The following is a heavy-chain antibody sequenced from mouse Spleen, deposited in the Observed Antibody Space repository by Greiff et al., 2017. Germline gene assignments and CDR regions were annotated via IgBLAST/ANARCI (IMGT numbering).Heavy chain of an antibody. J-gene: IGHJ3*01. CDR2: ISYDGSN. CDR1: GYSITSGYY. V-gene: IGHV3-6*01. Sequence: EESGPGLVKPSQSLSLTCSVTGYSITSGYYWNWIRQFPGNKLEWMGYISYDGSNNYNPSLKNRISITRDTSKNQFFLKLNSVTTEDTATYYCAREDGNSFAYWGQGTLVTVSA. CDR3: AREDGNSFAY. D-gene: IGHD2-1*01.